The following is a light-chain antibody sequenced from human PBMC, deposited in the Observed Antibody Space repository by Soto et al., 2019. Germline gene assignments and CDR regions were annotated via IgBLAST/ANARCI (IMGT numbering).Light chain of an antibody. V-gene: IGKV1-5*03. J-gene: IGKJ4*01. CDR1: QSISSW. CDR2: KAS. CDR3: QHYGTSLT. Sequence: DIQMPQSPSILSASVGDRVTITCRASQSISSWLAWYQQKPGKAPKLLIYKASGLESGVPSRFSGSGSGTDFTLTISSLQPDDFAVYYCQHYGTSLTFGGGTKVDIK.